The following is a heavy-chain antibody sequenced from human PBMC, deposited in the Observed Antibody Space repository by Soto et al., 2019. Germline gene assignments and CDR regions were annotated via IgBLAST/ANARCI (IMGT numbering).Heavy chain of an antibody. CDR1: GFSLSTGGVG. D-gene: IGHD3-22*01. CDR2: IYWDDDK. Sequence: QITLKESGPTLVKPTQTLTLTCTFSGFSLSTGGVGVGWIRQPPGKALEWLALIYWDDDKRYSPSLKSRLTITQDTSKNQVVLTMTNMGPVVTATYYCAHSSSYYDSSGYYYTYWGQGTLVTVSS. CDR3: AHSSSYYDSSGYYYTY. V-gene: IGHV2-5*02. J-gene: IGHJ4*02.